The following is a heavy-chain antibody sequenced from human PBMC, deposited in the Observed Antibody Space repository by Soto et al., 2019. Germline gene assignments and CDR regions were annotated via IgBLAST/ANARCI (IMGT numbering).Heavy chain of an antibody. Sequence: EVQLVESGGGLVQPGGSLRLSCAASGFTFSSYSMNWVRQAPGKGLEWVSYISSSSSTIYYADSVKGRFTISRDNAKNSLYLQMNSLRDEDTAVYYCARDPTSYSTTENWFDPWGQGTLVTVSS. CDR1: GFTFSSYS. CDR3: ARDPTSYSTTENWFDP. D-gene: IGHD1-26*01. V-gene: IGHV3-48*02. CDR2: ISSSSSTI. J-gene: IGHJ5*02.